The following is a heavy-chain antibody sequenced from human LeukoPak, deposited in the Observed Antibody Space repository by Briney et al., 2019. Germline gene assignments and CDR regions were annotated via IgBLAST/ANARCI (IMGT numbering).Heavy chain of an antibody. V-gene: IGHV3-30*03. J-gene: IGHJ4*02. CDR3: AIIRDGYNF. CDR2: ISYDGSNK. D-gene: IGHD5-24*01. CDR1: GFTFSSYG. Sequence: GGSLRLSCAASGFTFSSYGMHWVRQAPGKGLEWVAVISYDGSNKYYADSVKGRFTISRDNSKNTLYLQMNSLRAEDTAVYYCAIIRDGYNFWGQGTLVTVSS.